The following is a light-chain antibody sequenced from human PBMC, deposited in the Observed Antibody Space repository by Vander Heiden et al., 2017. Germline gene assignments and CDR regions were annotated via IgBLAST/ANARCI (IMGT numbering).Light chain of an antibody. CDR3: MQGTHWPLT. V-gene: IGKV2D-30*01. CDR2: EVS. CDR1: QSLVYSDGNNY. Sequence: DVVMTQSPPSLTVTLGQTASITCRASQSLVYSDGNNYLNWYQQRPGQAPRLLIYEVSSWDCGVPDRFSGSGSGTDFTLNISRVEAEDFGVYYCMQGTHWPLTFGGGTKVEIK. J-gene: IGKJ4*01.